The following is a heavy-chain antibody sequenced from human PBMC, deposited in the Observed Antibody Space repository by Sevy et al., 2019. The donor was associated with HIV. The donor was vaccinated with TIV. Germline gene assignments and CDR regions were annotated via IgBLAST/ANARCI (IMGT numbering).Heavy chain of an antibody. V-gene: IGHV1-2*06. CDR1: AYNFIGYY. CDR3: AGPTSGWYDWFDP. Sequence: ASVKVSCKASAYNFIGYYIHWVRQAPGQGLEWIRRINPTSGGTKYAHKFQGRVTVTIDMSVSTAYMELTRMTSDNTATYYVAGPTSGWYDWFDPWGPGTIVTVSS. CDR2: INPTSGGT. D-gene: IGHD6-19*01. J-gene: IGHJ5*02.